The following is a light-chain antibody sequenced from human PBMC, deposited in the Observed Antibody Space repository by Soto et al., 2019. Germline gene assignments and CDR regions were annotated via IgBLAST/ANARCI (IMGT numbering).Light chain of an antibody. CDR3: HQTYSTPRT. CDR1: QSISSY. Sequence: DIQMTQSPSSLSASVGDRVTLTCRASQSISSYLNWYQQEPGKAPKLLIYAASTLQRGVPSKYTGSGSGTDFTLTISSLLPEDFATYYCHQTYSTPRTFGQGTKVEIK. J-gene: IGKJ1*01. CDR2: AAS. V-gene: IGKV1-39*01.